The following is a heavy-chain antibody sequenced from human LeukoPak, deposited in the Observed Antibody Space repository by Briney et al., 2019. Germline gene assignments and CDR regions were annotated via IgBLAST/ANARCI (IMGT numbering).Heavy chain of an antibody. CDR3: ARNAADCTTSACYDS. J-gene: IGHJ4*02. V-gene: IGHV3-23*01. D-gene: IGHD2-8*01. CDR2: VTGNGDTT. CDR1: GFTFSNYA. Sequence: PGGSLRLSCAASGFTFSNYAMTWVRQAPGKGLEWVSVVTGNGDTTYYADSLKGRFTISRDNSRNTLYLQMNSLRAEDTAVYHCARNAADCTTSACYDSWGQGTLVTVSS.